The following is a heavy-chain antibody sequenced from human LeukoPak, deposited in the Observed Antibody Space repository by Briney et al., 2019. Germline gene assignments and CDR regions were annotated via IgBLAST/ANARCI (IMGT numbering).Heavy chain of an antibody. D-gene: IGHD5-18*01. Sequence: PSETLSLTCTVSGGSTSSNTFFWGWIRQPPGQGREWIGAVYYNGNTYYSSSLKSRVTISVDTSKNQFSLKLNSVTAADTAVYFCARVKKVDTSLDYWGQGTLVTVSS. CDR1: GGSTSSNTFF. CDR3: ARVKKVDTSLDY. V-gene: IGHV4-39*01. J-gene: IGHJ4*02. CDR2: VYYNGNT.